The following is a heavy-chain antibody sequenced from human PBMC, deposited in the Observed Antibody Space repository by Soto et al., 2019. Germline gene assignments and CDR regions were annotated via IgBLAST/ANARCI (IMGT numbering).Heavy chain of an antibody. J-gene: IGHJ5*02. V-gene: IGHV3-73*01. CDR2: IRSKANSYAT. CDR3: TRQEYCSSTSCYYNWFDP. Sequence: PGGSLRLSCAASGFTFSGSATHWVRQASGKGLEWVGRIRSKANSYATAYAASVKGRFTISRDDSKNTAYLQMNSLKTEDTAVYYCTRQEYCSSTSCYYNWFDPWGQGTLVTVSS. D-gene: IGHD2-2*01. CDR1: GFTFSGSA.